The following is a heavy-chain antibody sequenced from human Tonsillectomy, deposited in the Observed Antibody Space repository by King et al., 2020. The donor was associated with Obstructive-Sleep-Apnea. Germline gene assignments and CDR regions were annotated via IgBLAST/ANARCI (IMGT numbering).Heavy chain of an antibody. V-gene: IGHV3-21*01. CDR3: AILNVDIVDTGAR. CDR2: ISSSSSYI. CDR1: GFTFSSYS. D-gene: IGHD5-12*01. Sequence: VQLVESGGGLVKPGGSLRLSCAASGFTFSSYSMNWVRQAPGKGLEWVSSISSSSSYIYYADSVKGRFTISRDNAKNSLYLQMNSLRAEDMAVYYCAILNVDIVDTGARWGQGTLVTVSS. J-gene: IGHJ4*02.